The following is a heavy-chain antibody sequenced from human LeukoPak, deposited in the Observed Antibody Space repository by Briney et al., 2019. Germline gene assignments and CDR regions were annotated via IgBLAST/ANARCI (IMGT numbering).Heavy chain of an antibody. Sequence: PGGSLRLSCAASGFTFSTYSTNWVRQAPGRGLEWVSYISSRSSTIHYADSVKGRFTISRDNAKNSLYLQMNRLRDEDTAVYYCASAAGHFYGMDVWGQGTTVTVSS. CDR1: GFTFSTYS. V-gene: IGHV3-48*02. J-gene: IGHJ6*02. CDR3: ASAAGHFYGMDV. CDR2: ISSRSSTI.